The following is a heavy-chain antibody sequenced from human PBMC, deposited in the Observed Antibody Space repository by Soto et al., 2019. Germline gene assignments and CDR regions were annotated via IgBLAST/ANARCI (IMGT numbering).Heavy chain of an antibody. CDR2: ISYDGSNK. J-gene: IGHJ5*02. D-gene: IGHD3-22*01. Sequence: QVQLVESGGGVVQPGRSLRLSCAASGFTFSSYAMHWVRQAPGKGLEWVAVISYDGSNKYYADSVKGRFTISRDNSKNTLYLQMNSLRAEDTAVYYCARDGAPMIVVVMGGWFDPWGQGTLVTVSS. CDR1: GFTFSSYA. CDR3: ARDGAPMIVVVMGGWFDP. V-gene: IGHV3-30-3*01.